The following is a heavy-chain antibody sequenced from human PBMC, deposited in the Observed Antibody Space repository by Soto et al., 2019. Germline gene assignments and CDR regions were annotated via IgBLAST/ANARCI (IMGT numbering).Heavy chain of an antibody. D-gene: IGHD3-16*01. CDR3: ARGYSHYDYIWGSGNYFDY. CDR2: IYYSGST. J-gene: IGHJ4*02. CDR1: GGSISSGGYY. V-gene: IGHV4-31*03. Sequence: PSETLSLTCTLSGGSISSGGYYWSWIRQHPGKGLEWIGYIYYSGSTYYNPSLKSRVTISVDTSKNQFSLKLSSVTAADTAVYYCARGYSHYDYIWGSGNYFDYWGQGTLVTVSS.